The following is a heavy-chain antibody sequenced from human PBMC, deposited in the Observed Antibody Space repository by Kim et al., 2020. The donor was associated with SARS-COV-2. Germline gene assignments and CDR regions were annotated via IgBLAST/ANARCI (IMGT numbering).Heavy chain of an antibody. J-gene: IGHJ3*01. CDR2: INHSGST. D-gene: IGHD4-17*01. V-gene: IGHV4-34*01. Sequence: SETLSLTCAVYGGSFSGYYWSWIRQPPGKGLEWIGEINHSGSTNYNPSLKSRVTISVDTSKNQFSLKLSSVTAADTAVYYCARRPYGDYNPWGQGTMVT. CDR1: GGSFSGYY. CDR3: ARRPYGDYNP.